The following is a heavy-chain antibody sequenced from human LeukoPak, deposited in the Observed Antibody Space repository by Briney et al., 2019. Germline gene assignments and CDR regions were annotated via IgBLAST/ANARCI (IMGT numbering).Heavy chain of an antibody. J-gene: IGHJ6*02. CDR1: GYTFTSYA. D-gene: IGHD5-18*01. CDR3: ARDLKIQLWLLYYYYGMDV. CDR2: INAGNGNT. V-gene: IGHV1-3*01. Sequence: ASVKVSCKASGYTFTSYAMHWVRQAPRQRLEWMGWINAGNGNTKYSQKFQGRVTITRDTSASTAYMELSSLRSEDTAVYYCARDLKIQLWLLYYYYGMDVWGQGTTVTVSS.